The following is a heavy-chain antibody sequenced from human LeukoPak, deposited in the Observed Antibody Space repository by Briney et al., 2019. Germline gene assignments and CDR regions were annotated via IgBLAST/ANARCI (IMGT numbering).Heavy chain of an antibody. CDR3: ARDRNYGDYYYGMDV. D-gene: IGHD4-17*01. J-gene: IGHJ6*02. Sequence: GGSLRLSCVASGFTLSDFEMNWVRQAQGKGLEWLSYMSSSGSSIYYADSVKGRFTISRDHSKNSLYLQMNRLRAEDTALYYCARDRNYGDYYYGMDVWGQGTTVTVSS. CDR1: GFTLSDFE. CDR2: MSSSGSSI. V-gene: IGHV3-48*03.